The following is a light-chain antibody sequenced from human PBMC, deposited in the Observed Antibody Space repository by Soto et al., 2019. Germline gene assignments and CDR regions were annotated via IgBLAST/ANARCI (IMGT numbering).Light chain of an antibody. V-gene: IGKV3-20*01. CDR2: GAS. CDR1: QSVSRSF. Sequence: EIVLAQSPGTLSLSPGERATLSCRASQSVSRSFLAWYQHKPGQAPRLLIYGASNRATDIPDRFSGSGSGTDFTLTISRLEPEDFAVYYCQQYGSSPPTFGQGTRLEIK. CDR3: QQYGSSPPT. J-gene: IGKJ5*01.